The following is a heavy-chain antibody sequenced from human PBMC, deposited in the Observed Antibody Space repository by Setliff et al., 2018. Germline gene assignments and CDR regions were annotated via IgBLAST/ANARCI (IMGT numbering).Heavy chain of an antibody. CDR2: INPGGLSS. D-gene: IGHD6-25*01. Sequence: GASVKVSCKTSGYSFTSHYMHWVRQAPGQGLEWMGIINPGGLSSSYTQKFEGRVTMTRDTSTSTVYMELNSLTSDDTAVYYCARAGLAAAGRKGVFDHWGQGTLVTVSS. CDR1: GYSFTSHY. CDR3: ARAGLAAAGRKGVFDH. J-gene: IGHJ4*02. V-gene: IGHV1-46*01.